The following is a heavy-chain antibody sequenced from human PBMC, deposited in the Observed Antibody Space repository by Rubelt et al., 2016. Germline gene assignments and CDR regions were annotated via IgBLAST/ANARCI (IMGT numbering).Heavy chain of an antibody. D-gene: IGHD6-19*01. J-gene: IGHJ4*02. CDR2: INSDGSST. CDR3: AKDPTAGYSSGWYGDN. Sequence: QVPGKGLVWVSRINSDGSSTSYVDSVKGRFTISRDNAKNTLYLQMNSLRAEDTAVYYCAKDPTAGYSSGWYGDNWGQGTLVTVSS. V-gene: IGHV3-74*01.